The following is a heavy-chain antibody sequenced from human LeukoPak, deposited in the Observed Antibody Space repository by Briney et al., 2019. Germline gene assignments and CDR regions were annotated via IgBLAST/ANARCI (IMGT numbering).Heavy chain of an antibody. CDR3: ARGGTYSSSWYVPPLYDY. Sequence: SGGCLRLSCAASGFTFSSDWMSCVRQAPRRGLGWGANIKQEGREKNYVESVKGRFTISRDNAKNTLYLQMNSLRAEDTAVYYCARGGTYSSSWYVPPLYDYWGQGTLVTVSS. V-gene: IGHV3-7*01. J-gene: IGHJ4*02. CDR2: IKQEGREK. CDR1: GFTFSSDW. D-gene: IGHD6-13*01.